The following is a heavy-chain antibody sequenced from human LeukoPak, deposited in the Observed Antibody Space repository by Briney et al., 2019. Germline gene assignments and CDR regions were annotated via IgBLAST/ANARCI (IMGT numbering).Heavy chain of an antibody. CDR3: AKNWGGVDY. Sequence: GGSLRLSCAASGFTFDDYGMSWVRQAPGKGLEWVSGINWNGGSTGYADSVKGRFTISRDNAKNTLYLQMNSLRADDTAVYYCAKNWGGVDYWGQGTLVIVSS. V-gene: IGHV3-20*04. D-gene: IGHD7-27*01. CDR2: INWNGGST. CDR1: GFTFDDYG. J-gene: IGHJ4*02.